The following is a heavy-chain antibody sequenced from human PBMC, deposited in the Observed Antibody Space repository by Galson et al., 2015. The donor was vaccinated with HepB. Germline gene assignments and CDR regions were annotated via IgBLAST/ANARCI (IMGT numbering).Heavy chain of an antibody. J-gene: IGHJ3*02. CDR2: ISGSGGST. CDR1: GFTFSSYA. D-gene: IGHD3-10*01. CDR3: AKDLGVLWFGESSGAFDI. Sequence: SLRLSCAASGFTFSSYAMSWVRQAPGKGLEWVSAISGSGGSTYYADSVKGRFTISRDNSKNTLYLQMNSLRAEDTAVYYCAKDLGVLWFGESSGAFDIWGQGTMVTVSS. V-gene: IGHV3-23*01.